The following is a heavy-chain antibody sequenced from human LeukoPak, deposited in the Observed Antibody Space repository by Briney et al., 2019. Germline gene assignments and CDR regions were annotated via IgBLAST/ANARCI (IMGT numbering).Heavy chain of an antibody. CDR1: GGSISSGGYN. D-gene: IGHD3-22*01. CDR3: ARNSYYDNSGEGAFDI. J-gene: IGHJ3*02. CDR2: INHSGST. Sequence: SETLSLTCTVSGGSISSGGYNWTWIRQPPGKGLEWIGEINHSGSTDYNPSLQGRVTISIDKSKNQFSLNLNSVTAADTAVYYCARNSYYDNSGEGAFDIWGQGTMVTVSS. V-gene: IGHV4-39*07.